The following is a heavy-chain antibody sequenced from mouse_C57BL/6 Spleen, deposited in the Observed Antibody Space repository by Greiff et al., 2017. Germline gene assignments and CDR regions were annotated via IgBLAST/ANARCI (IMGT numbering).Heavy chain of an antibody. CDR3: ARSPGSPWYFDV. J-gene: IGHJ1*03. Sequence: EVQLRQSGPELVKPGASVKIPCKASGYTFTDYNMDWVKQSHGKSLEWIGDINPNNGGTIYNQKFKGKATLTVDKSSSTAYMELRSLTSEDTAVYYCARSPGSPWYFDVWGTGTTVTVSS. CDR1: GYTFTDYN. V-gene: IGHV1-18*01. CDR2: INPNNGGT.